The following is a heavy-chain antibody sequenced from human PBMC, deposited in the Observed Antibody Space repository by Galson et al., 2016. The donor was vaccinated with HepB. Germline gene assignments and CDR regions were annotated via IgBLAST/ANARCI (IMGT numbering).Heavy chain of an antibody. CDR2: INAGNGNT. V-gene: IGHV1-3*01. Sequence: SVKVSCKASGYTFTSYAMHWVRQAPGQRLEWMGWINAGNGNTKYSQKFQGRVTITRDTSASTAYMELSSLRSEDTAVYYCARDAAYGDYVRYHGMDVWGQGTTVTVSS. CDR3: ARDAAYGDYVRYHGMDV. J-gene: IGHJ6*02. CDR1: GYTFTSYA. D-gene: IGHD4-17*01.